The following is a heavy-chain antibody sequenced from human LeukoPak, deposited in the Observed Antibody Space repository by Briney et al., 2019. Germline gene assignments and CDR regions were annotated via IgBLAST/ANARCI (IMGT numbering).Heavy chain of an antibody. V-gene: IGHV1-69*01. CDR3: ARDSWGRGYFDY. J-gene: IGHJ4*02. CDR2: IIPIFGTA. CDR1: GGTFSSYA. D-gene: IGHD7-27*01. Sequence: SVTVSCKASGGTFSSYAIGWVRQAPAQGRDWMGGIIPIFGTANYAQKFRGRLTITADESTSTAYMDRSSLRSEDTAVYYCARDSWGRGYFDYWGQGTLVTVSS.